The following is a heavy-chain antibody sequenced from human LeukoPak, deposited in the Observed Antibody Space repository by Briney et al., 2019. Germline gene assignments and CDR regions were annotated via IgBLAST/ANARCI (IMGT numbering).Heavy chain of an antibody. D-gene: IGHD6-13*01. J-gene: IGHJ4*02. CDR3: PRTIAAAYFN. CDR2: INAGNGNT. CDR1: GYTFTSYA. Sequence: AAVNVSCKASGYTFTSYAMHWVRQAPGQRLEWMGWINAGNGNTKYSHKFQGRVTITRDTSASTAYMELSSLRSEDTAVYYCPRTIAAAYFNWGQGTLVTVSS. V-gene: IGHV1-3*01.